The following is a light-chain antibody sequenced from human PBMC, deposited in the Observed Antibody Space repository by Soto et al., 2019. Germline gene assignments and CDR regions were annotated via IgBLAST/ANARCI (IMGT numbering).Light chain of an antibody. V-gene: IGLV2-11*01. CDR3: CSYAGINTYV. CDR2: DVS. CDR1: SSEVGGYNY. Sequence: QSALTQPRSVSGSPGQSVTISCTGTSSEVGGYNYVSWYQQHPGKAPKLMIYDVSQRPSGVPDRFSGSKSGNTASPTISGLQAEDEADYYCCSYAGINTYVFGTGTKLTVL. J-gene: IGLJ1*01.